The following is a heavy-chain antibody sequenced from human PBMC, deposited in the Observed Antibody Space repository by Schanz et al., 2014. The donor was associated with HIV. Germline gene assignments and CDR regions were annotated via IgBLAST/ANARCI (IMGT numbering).Heavy chain of an antibody. D-gene: IGHD3-3*01. CDR2: IWNDGSNK. Sequence: QVQLVESGGGVVQPGRSLRLSCAASGFIFSSYGMHWVRQAPGKGLEWVAVIWNDGSNKYYIDSVKGRFTISRDNSKNTLYLQMNSLRVDDTAVYYCARDPSTVFGVAIYDMDVWGQGTTVTVSS. V-gene: IGHV3-33*01. J-gene: IGHJ6*02. CDR1: GFIFSSYG. CDR3: ARDPSTVFGVAIYDMDV.